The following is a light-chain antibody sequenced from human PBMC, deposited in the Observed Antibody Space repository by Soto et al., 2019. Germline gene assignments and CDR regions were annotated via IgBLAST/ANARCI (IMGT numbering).Light chain of an antibody. Sequence: DSGWTQSKGTLSLSPGERATLSCRAGQSVGSNYLAWYQQKPGQAPRLLIYGASSRATGIPDRFSGSGSGTDFTLTISCLEPEDFAVYYCQVYGSLPWTFCQVAIVDIK. V-gene: IGKV3-20*01. CDR3: QVYGSLPWT. CDR2: GAS. J-gene: IGKJ1*01. CDR1: QSVGSNY.